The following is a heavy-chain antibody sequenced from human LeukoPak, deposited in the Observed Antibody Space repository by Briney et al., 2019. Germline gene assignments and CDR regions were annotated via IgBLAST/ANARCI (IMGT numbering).Heavy chain of an antibody. Sequence: SETLSLTCTVSGGSISSGDYYWSWIRQPPGKGLEWIGYIYYSGSTYYNPSLKSRVTISVDTSKNRFSLKLSSVTAADTAVYYCARESWDSSGSARHFDYWGQGTLVTVSS. CDR3: ARESWDSSGSARHFDY. J-gene: IGHJ4*02. D-gene: IGHD3-22*01. V-gene: IGHV4-30-4*01. CDR2: IYYSGST. CDR1: GGSISSGDYY.